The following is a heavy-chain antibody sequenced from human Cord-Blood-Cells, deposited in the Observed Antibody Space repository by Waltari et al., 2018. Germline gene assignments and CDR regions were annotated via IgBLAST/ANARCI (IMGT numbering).Heavy chain of an antibody. V-gene: IGHV3-74*01. CDR2: INGDGSST. Sequence: EVQLVESGGGLVQPGGSLRLSCAASGFTFSSYWMHWVRQAPGKGLVGVPRINGDGSSTSYADSGKGRFTISRDNAKNTLYLQMNSLRAEDTAVYYCARDRTSGSYPYYFDYWGQGTLVTVSS. D-gene: IGHD1-26*01. CDR3: ARDRTSGSYPYYFDY. CDR1: GFTFSSYW. J-gene: IGHJ4*02.